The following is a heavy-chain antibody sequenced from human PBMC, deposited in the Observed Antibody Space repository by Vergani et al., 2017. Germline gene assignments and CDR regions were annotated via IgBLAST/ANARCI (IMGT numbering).Heavy chain of an antibody. D-gene: IGHD3-9*01. CDR2: IIPVFGSV. V-gene: IGHV1-69*01. CDR1: GGIFSGYS. CDR3: ARGDYGILTGYRY. J-gene: IGHJ4*02. Sequence: QVQLVQSGTELKEPGSSVKVSCKASGGIFSGYSITWVRQAPGQGLEWMGGIIPVFGSVNYAQKFQDRVTITADEIMTTAYMELSSLRSEDTAIYYCARGDYGILTGYRYWGQGTLVTVSA.